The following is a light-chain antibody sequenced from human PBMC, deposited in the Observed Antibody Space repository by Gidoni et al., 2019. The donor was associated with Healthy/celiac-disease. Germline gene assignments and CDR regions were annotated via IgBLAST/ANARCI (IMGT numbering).Light chain of an antibody. Sequence: QSVVPQPPSVSGAPGQRVTISCTGSNSNIGAGYDVHWYQQLPGTAPKLLIYGNNNRPSGVPDRFSGSKSGTSASLTITGLQAEDETDYYCQSYDSSLSGWVFGGGTKLTVL. CDR2: GNN. V-gene: IGLV1-40*01. CDR3: QSYDSSLSGWV. CDR1: NSNIGAGYD. J-gene: IGLJ3*02.